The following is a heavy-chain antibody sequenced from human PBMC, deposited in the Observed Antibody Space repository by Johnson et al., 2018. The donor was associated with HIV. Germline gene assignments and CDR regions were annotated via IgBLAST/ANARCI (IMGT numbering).Heavy chain of an antibody. J-gene: IGHJ3*02. D-gene: IGHD6-6*01. CDR3: ASEYSSSSQPNAFDI. Sequence: VQLVESGGGVVQPGRSLRLSCAASGFTFSSYAMHWVRQAPGKGLEWVAVISYDGLNENYPDSVKGRFTISRDNSKNTLYLQMNSLRAEDTAVYYCASEYSSSSQPNAFDIWGQGTMVTVSS. V-gene: IGHV3-30*04. CDR2: ISYDGLNE. CDR1: GFTFSSYA.